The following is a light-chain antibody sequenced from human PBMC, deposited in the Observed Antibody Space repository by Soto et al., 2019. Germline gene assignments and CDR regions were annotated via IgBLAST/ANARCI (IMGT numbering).Light chain of an antibody. CDR1: QGISSY. Sequence: IQLTQSPSSLSASVGDRVTITCRASQGISSYLAWYQQKPGKAPKLLIYAASTLQSGVPSRFSGSGSGTDFTLTISSLQPEDFAVYYCQQRSNPLTFGGGTKVDIK. J-gene: IGKJ4*01. CDR2: AAS. V-gene: IGKV1-9*01. CDR3: QQRSNPLT.